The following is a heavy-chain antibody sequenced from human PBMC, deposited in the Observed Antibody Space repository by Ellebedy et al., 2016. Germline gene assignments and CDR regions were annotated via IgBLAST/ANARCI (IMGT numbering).Heavy chain of an antibody. D-gene: IGHD1-26*01. J-gene: IGHJ4*02. Sequence: GESLKISCVASGFTFSSYSMNWVRQAPGKGLEWISFISSSGSSIYYADSVKGRFTMSRDNAKNSLSLQMNSLRVEDTAVYYCAREGGSGSQWYNYWGQGTLVTVSS. V-gene: IGHV3-48*01. CDR1: GFTFSSYS. CDR3: AREGGSGSQWYNY. CDR2: ISSSGSSI.